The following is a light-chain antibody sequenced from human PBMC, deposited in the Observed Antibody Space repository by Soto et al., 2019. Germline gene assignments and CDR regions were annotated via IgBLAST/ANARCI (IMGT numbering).Light chain of an antibody. V-gene: IGKV3-15*01. Sequence: VMTQSPATLSVSPGERATLSCRASQSVNSNLAWYQQKPGQAPRLLIFGASTRATGIPARFSGSGSGTEFTRTIGSLQSEDFAVYYCQHYHNWPPWTFGQGTKVEIK. CDR1: QSVNSN. J-gene: IGKJ1*01. CDR3: QHYHNWPPWT. CDR2: GAS.